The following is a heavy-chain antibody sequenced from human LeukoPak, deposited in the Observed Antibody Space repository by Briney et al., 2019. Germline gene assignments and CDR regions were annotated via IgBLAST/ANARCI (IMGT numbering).Heavy chain of an antibody. CDR2: IYDSGTT. CDR3: ARGGDRRGFDY. CDR1: GGSISNGGYY. D-gene: IGHD1-14*01. Sequence: SQTLSLTCTVSGGSISNGGYYWSWIRQHPGKGLEWIGYIYDSGTTYYNPALQSRATISVDTSDNQFSLKLRSLTAADTAVYYCARGGDRRGFDYWGQGTLVTVSS. J-gene: IGHJ4*02. V-gene: IGHV4-31*03.